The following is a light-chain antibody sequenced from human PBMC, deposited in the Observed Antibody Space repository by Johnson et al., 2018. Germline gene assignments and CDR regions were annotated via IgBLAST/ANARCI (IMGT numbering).Light chain of an antibody. Sequence: QSVLTQPPSVSAAPGQKVTISCSGSSSNIGNNYVSWYQQLPGTAPKLLIYENNKRPSGIPDRFSGSKSGNSATLGINGLQTGDEADYYCGTWDSSLRAGNVFGTGTKVTVL. V-gene: IGLV1-51*02. CDR1: SSNIGNNY. CDR3: GTWDSSLRAGNV. J-gene: IGLJ1*01. CDR2: ENN.